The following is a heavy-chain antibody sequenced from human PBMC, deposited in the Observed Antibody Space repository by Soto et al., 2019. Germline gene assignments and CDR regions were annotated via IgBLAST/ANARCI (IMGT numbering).Heavy chain of an antibody. D-gene: IGHD2-15*01. CDR2: ISGSGGST. V-gene: IGHV3-23*01. J-gene: IGHJ6*02. CDR1: GFTFSSYA. CDR3: AKKNELLEPQGASFYYYYGMDV. Sequence: GGSLRLSCAASGFTFSSYAMSWVRQAPGKGLEWVSAISGSGGSTYYADSVKGRFTISRDNSKNTLYLQMNSLRAEDTAVYYCAKKNELLEPQGASFYYYYGMDVWGQGTTVTVSS.